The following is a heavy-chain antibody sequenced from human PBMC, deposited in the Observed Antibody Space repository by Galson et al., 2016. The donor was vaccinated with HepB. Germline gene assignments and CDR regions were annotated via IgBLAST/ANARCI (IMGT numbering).Heavy chain of an antibody. CDR2: INPSGGST. D-gene: IGHD3-10*01. CDR1: GYTFTSYY. V-gene: IGHV1-46*01. CDR3: ARDRHYYGSGSYPSRYFDF. J-gene: IGHJ4*02. Sequence: SVKVSCKASGYTFTSYYMHWVRQAPGQGLEWMGIINPSGGSTSYAQKFQGRVTMTRDTSTSTVYMELSSLRSEDTAVYYCARDRHYYGSGSYPSRYFDFWGQGILVTVSS.